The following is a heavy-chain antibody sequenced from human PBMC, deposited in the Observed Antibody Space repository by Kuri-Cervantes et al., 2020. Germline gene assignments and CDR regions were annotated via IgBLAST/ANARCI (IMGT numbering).Heavy chain of an antibody. V-gene: IGHV1-8*01. D-gene: IGHD1-7*01. CDR2: MNPNSGNT. J-gene: IGHJ6*02. Sequence: ASVKVSCKASGYTFTNYDINWVRQATGQRLEWMGWMNPNSGNTGYAQKFQGRVTMTRNTSISTAYMELSSLRSEDTAVYYCARVPDTRINWNYGPYYYGMDVWGQGTTVTVSS. CDR1: GYTFTNYD. CDR3: ARVPDTRINWNYGPYYYGMDV.